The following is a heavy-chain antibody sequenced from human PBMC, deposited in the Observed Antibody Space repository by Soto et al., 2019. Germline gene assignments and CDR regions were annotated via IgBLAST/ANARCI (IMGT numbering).Heavy chain of an antibody. D-gene: IGHD3-3*01. Sequence: ASVKVSCKASGYTFTAYDIHWVRQAPGQRLEWMGWINTGNGHTKYSQKFQGRVTITRDTSARTAYMELNSLRSEDTAVYYCASRGYDFWSGLDPWGQGTLVTVSS. CDR3: ASRGYDFWSGLDP. CDR1: GYTFTAYD. V-gene: IGHV1-3*04. CDR2: INTGNGHT. J-gene: IGHJ5*02.